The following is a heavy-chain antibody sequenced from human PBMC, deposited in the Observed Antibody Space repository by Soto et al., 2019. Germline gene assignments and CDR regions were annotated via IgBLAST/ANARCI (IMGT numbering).Heavy chain of an antibody. CDR1: GYTFTGYY. CDR2: INPNSGGT. Sequence: ASVKVSFKASGYTFTGYYMHWVRRAPGQGLEWMGWINPNSGGTNYAQKFQGWVTMTRDTSISTAYMELSRLRSDDTAVYYCAREIMDGSGSKSYYYGMDVWGQGTTVTVSS. CDR3: AREIMDGSGSKSYYYGMDV. V-gene: IGHV1-2*04. D-gene: IGHD3-10*01. J-gene: IGHJ6*02.